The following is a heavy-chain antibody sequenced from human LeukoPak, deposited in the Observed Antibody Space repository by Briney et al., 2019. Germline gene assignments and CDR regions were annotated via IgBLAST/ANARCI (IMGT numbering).Heavy chain of an antibody. CDR3: AGGIGTTVRGYFDF. J-gene: IGHJ4*02. CDR1: GGSISSSSYY. V-gene: IGHV4-39*01. Sequence: SETLSLTCTVSGGSISSSSYYWGWIRQPPGKGLEWIGSIYYSGSTYYNPSLKSRVTISVDTSKNQFSLKLSSVTAADTAVYYCAGGIGTTVRGYFDFWGQGTQVTVSS. D-gene: IGHD4-11*01. CDR2: IYYSGST.